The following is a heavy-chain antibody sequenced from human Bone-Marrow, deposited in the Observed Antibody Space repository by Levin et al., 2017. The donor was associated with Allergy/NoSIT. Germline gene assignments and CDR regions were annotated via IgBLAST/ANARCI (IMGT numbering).Heavy chain of an antibody. CDR3: ASRRDGSFDY. CDR2: ISSSSSTI. D-gene: IGHD5-24*01. V-gene: IGHV3-48*02. Sequence: GESLKISCAASGFTFSSYSMNWVRQAPGKGLEWVSYISSSSSTIYYADSVKGRFTISRDNAKNSLYLQMNSLRDEDTAVYYCASRRDGSFDYWGQGTLVTVSS. J-gene: IGHJ4*02. CDR1: GFTFSSYS.